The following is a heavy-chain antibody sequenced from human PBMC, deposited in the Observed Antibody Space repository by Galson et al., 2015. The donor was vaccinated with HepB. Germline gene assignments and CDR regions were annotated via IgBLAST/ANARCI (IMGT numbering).Heavy chain of an antibody. CDR1: GFTFSDYY. D-gene: IGHD6-6*01. Sequence: SLRLSCAASGFTFSDYYMSWIRQAPGKGLEWVSYISSSGSTIYYADSVKGRFTISRDDAKNSLYLQMNSLRAEDTAVYYCATVWVGLLSIAARPDYYYGMDVWGQGTTVTVSS. J-gene: IGHJ6*02. CDR2: ISSSGSTI. CDR3: ATVWVGLLSIAARPDYYYGMDV. V-gene: IGHV3-11*01.